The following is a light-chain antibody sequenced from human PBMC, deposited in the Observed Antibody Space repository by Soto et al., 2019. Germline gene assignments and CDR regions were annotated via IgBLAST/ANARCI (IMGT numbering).Light chain of an antibody. Sequence: EIVLTQSPGTLSLSPGERAPLSFRASQSVSSSLAWYQQKPGQAPRLLIYGASTRATGIPARFSGSGSGTEFTLTISSLQSEDFAVYYSDPSNIWCTFCQGT. V-gene: IGKV3-15*01. CDR2: GAS. J-gene: IGKJ2*02. CDR3: DPSNIWCT. CDR1: QSVSSS.